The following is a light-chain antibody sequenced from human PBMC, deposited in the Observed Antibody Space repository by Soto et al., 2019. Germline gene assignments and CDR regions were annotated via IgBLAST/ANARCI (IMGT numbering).Light chain of an antibody. V-gene: IGLV2-14*01. Sequence: QSALTQPASVSGSPGQSITISCTGTNSDVGGYNYVSWYQQHPGKVPKLMIYEVSNRPSGVSNRFSGSKSGNTASLTISGLQAEDEADYYCSSYTSSTTVVFGGGTQLTVL. CDR2: EVS. CDR3: SSYTSSTTVV. J-gene: IGLJ3*02. CDR1: NSDVGGYNY.